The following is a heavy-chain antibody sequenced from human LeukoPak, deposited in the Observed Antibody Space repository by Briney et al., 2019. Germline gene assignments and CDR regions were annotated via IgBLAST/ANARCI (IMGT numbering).Heavy chain of an antibody. CDR2: INHSGST. J-gene: IGHJ4*02. V-gene: IGHV4-34*01. Sequence: NPSETLSLTCAVYGGSFSGYYWSWIRQPPGKGLEWIGEINHSGSTNYNPSLKSRVTISVDTSKNQFSLKLSSVTAADTAVYYCARGQSVAATERGAENYFDYWGQGTLVTVSS. CDR3: ARGQSVAATERGAENYFDY. D-gene: IGHD2-15*01. CDR1: GGSFSGYY.